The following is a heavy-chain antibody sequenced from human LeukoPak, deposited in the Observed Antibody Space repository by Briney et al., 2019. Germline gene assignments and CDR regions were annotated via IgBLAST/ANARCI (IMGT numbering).Heavy chain of an antibody. CDR2: INHSGST. CDR1: GGSFSGYY. CDR3: ARKPRGYCSGGSCYGAYYFDY. V-gene: IGHV4-34*01. Sequence: SETLSLTCAVYGGSFSGYYWSWIRQPPGKGLEWIGEINHSGSTNYNPSLKSRVTISVDTSKNQFSLKLSSVTAADTAVYYCARKPRGYCSGGSCYGAYYFDYWGQETLVTVSS. D-gene: IGHD2-15*01. J-gene: IGHJ4*02.